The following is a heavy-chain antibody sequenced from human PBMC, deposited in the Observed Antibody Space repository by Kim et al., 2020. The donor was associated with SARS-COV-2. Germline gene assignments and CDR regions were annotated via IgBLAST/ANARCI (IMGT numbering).Heavy chain of an antibody. CDR3: SSSGLGDYYGMDV. Sequence: GGSLRLSCTGSGFTFSGSSIHWVRQASGKGLEWVGRIRSSVNNYATAYVESVKGRFTFSRDDSKSTAYLQMNSLKTEDTAVYFCSSSGLGDYYGMDVWSQGTTVTVSS. CDR2: IRSSVNNYAT. J-gene: IGHJ6*02. CDR1: GFTFSGSS. D-gene: IGHD2-21*01. V-gene: IGHV3-73*01.